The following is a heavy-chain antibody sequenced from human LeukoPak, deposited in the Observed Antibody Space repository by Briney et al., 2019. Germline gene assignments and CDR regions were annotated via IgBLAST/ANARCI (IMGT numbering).Heavy chain of an antibody. CDR2: IIPIFGTA. CDR3: ARSGIVVVPAAIPGCDFDY. V-gene: IGHV1-69*13. Sequence: ASVKVSCKASGYTFTSYGISWVRQAPGQGLEWMGGIIPIFGTANYAQKFQGRVTITADESTSTAYMELSSLRSEDTAVYYCARSGIVVVPAAIPGCDFDYWGQGTLVTVSS. J-gene: IGHJ4*02. CDR1: GYTFTSYG. D-gene: IGHD2-2*02.